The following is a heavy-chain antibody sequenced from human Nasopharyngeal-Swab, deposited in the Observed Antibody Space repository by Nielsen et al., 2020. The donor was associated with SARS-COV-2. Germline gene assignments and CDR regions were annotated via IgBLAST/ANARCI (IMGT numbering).Heavy chain of an antibody. D-gene: IGHD3-10*01. J-gene: IGHJ4*02. CDR1: GGSISSSSYY. Sequence: SETLSLTCTVSGGSISSSSYYWGWIRQPPGKGLEWIGSIYYSGSTYYNPSLKSRATISIDTSKNQFSLKLSSVTAADTAVYYCARADRRYGSGSYLVDYWGQGTLVTVSS. V-gene: IGHV4-39*01. CDR3: ARADRRYGSGSYLVDY. CDR2: IYYSGST.